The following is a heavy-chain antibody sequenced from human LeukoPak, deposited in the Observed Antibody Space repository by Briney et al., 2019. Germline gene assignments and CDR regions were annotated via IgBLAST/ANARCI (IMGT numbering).Heavy chain of an antibody. CDR1: GGSISRSGYY. Sequence: ETLSLTCTVSGGSISRSGYYWSWVRQAPGKGLEWVSAISGSGGSTYYADSVKGRFTISRDNSKNTLYLQTNSLRAEDTAVYYCAKHSSGWYGNWFDPWGQGTLVTVSS. CDR2: ISGSGGST. D-gene: IGHD6-19*01. CDR3: AKHSSGWYGNWFDP. J-gene: IGHJ5*02. V-gene: IGHV3-23*01.